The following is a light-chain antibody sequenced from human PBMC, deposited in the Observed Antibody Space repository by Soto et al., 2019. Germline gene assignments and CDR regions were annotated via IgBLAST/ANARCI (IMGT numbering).Light chain of an antibody. CDR3: QSYDSSLSGYV. V-gene: IGLV1-40*01. Sequence: QSVLTQPPSVSGAPGQRVTISCTGSSSNIGAGYDVHWYQQLPGTAPKLLIFGNSNRPSGVPERFSGSKSGTSASLAITRLQAEDEADYYCQSYDSSLSGYVFGTGTQLTVL. J-gene: IGLJ1*01. CDR2: GNS. CDR1: SSNIGAGYD.